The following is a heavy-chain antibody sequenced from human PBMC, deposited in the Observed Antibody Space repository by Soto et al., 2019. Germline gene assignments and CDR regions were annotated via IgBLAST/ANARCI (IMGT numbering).Heavy chain of an antibody. Sequence: EVQLLESGGGLVQRGGSLRLSCTASGFIFSHYAMNWVRQGPGKGLEWVSVLGGEAVSTKCADSVKGRCTVSRDNSKNTMYLLLDSLRDDDTAIYFCAKDYIDHNSICDPFDFWGQGTMVTVSS. J-gene: IGHJ3*01. V-gene: IGHV3-23*01. CDR1: GFIFSHYA. D-gene: IGHD3-3*02. CDR3: AKDYIDHNSICDPFDF. CDR2: LGGEAVST.